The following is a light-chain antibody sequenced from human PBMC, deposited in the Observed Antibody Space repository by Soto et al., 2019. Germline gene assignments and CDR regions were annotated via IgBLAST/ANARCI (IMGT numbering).Light chain of an antibody. CDR1: QTISAY. Sequence: DIQMTQSPSNLSASVGDTVSITCRASQTISAYLAWYQHKPGKPPKLLIHRTSTLERGVPSRFSGSGSGTEFTLTISGLQPDDFATYFCQQYSGYLLTFGGGTKVTI. J-gene: IGKJ4*01. CDR2: RTS. V-gene: IGKV1-5*03. CDR3: QQYSGYLLT.